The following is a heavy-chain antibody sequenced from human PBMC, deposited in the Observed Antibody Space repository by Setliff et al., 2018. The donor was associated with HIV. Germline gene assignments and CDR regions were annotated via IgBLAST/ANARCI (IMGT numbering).Heavy chain of an antibody. CDR1: GGSISSSYW. CDR3: ARDGGFMVRGKSFDC. V-gene: IGHV4-4*02. D-gene: IGHD3-10*01. CDR2: IYHSGNT. J-gene: IGHJ4*02. Sequence: PSETLSLTCAVSGGSISSSYWWSWVRQPPGKGLEWIGEIYHSGNTNYNPSLKSRVTISVDKSKNQFSLKLSSVTAADTAVYYCARDGGFMVRGKSFDCWGQGTLVTVSS.